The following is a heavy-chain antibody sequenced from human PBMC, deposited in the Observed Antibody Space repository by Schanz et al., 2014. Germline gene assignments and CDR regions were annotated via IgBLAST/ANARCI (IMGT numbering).Heavy chain of an antibody. Sequence: EVHLLESGGGLVQPGGSLRLSRAASGFSFRKSAMSWVRQAPGKGLEWVSALTGSGTTTYYADSLKGRFTISRDNARNSLYLQLNSLRVEDSGVYFCAQTRGTFMVPIDNWGQGVRVIVSS. J-gene: IGHJ4*02. V-gene: IGHV3-23*01. CDR2: LTGSGTTT. D-gene: IGHD3-3*02. CDR1: GFSFRKSA. CDR3: AQTRGTFMVPIDN.